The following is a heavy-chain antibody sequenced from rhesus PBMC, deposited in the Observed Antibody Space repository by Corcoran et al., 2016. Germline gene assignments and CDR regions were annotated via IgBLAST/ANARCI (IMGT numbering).Heavy chain of an antibody. V-gene: IGHV4-99*01. J-gene: IGHJ4*01. CDR3: VRGPPPDN. Sequence: QVQLQESGPGLVKPSETLSLTCAVSGYSIRRGPYWGWIRTPPGKGLAYIGDCDGPTGKPYFDNSSLESRVTISKDTSTNFFFRALSSVIAADTAICFCVRGPPPDNWGQGVLVTVSS. CDR1: GYSIRRGPY. CDR2: CDGPTGKP.